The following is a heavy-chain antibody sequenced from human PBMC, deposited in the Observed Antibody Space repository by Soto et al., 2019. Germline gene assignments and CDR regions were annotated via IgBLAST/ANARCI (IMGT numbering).Heavy chain of an antibody. V-gene: IGHV4-59*01. CDR1: GGSISSYY. D-gene: IGHD3-16*01. J-gene: IGHJ5*02. CDR3: AREGGLSWFDP. Sequence: SETLSLTCTVSGGSISSYYWSWIRQPPGKGLEWIGYIYYSGSTNYNPSLKSRVTISVDTSKNQFSLKPSSVTAADTAVYYCAREGGLSWFDPWGQGTLVTSPQ. CDR2: IYYSGST.